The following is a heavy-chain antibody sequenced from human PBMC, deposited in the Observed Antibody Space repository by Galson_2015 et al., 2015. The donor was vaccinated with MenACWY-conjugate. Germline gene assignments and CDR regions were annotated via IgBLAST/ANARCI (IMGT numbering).Heavy chain of an antibody. CDR2: ISRKGDGT. V-gene: IGHV3-64*04. Sequence: SLRLSCAASGFTFSNYAMHWVRQAPGKGLDYVSSISRKGDGTYYADSVKGRFTISRDNSKNSLYLQMNSLRAEDTAVYYCARVGYGESVTPDDYWGRGTL. J-gene: IGHJ4*02. CDR3: ARVGYGESVTPDDY. D-gene: IGHD4-17*01. CDR1: GFTFSNYA.